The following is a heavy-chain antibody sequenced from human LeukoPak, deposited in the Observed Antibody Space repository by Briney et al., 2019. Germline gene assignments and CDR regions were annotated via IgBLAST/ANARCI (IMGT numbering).Heavy chain of an antibody. CDR1: GYIFTSYF. V-gene: IGHV1-46*01. D-gene: IGHD5-18*01. Sequence: ASVKVSCKASGYIFTSYFMHWVRQAPGQGLEWMGLINPSGGSTRYAQKFQGRVTMTRDMSTSTVYMELSSLRSEDTAVYYCARSLPHRRLMDTTMEQHWFDPWGQGTLVTVSS. CDR3: ARSLPHRRLMDTTMEQHWFDP. CDR2: INPSGGST. J-gene: IGHJ5*02.